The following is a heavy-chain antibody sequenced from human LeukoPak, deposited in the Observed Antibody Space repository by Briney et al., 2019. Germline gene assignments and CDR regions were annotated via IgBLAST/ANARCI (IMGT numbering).Heavy chain of an antibody. Sequence: ASVKVSCKASGYTFTGYYMHWGRQAPGQGLEWMGWINPNSGGTNYAQKCQGRVNMKRDTSISTAYMELRRLRSEDTAVYYCARDNFQYYDYVWGSYRYRGIDYWGQGTLVTVSS. J-gene: IGHJ4*02. CDR2: INPNSGGT. D-gene: IGHD3-16*02. CDR1: GYTFTGYY. CDR3: ARDNFQYYDYVWGSYRYRGIDY. V-gene: IGHV1-2*02.